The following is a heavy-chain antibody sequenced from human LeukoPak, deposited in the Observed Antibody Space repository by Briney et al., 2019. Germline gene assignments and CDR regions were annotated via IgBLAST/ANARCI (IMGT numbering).Heavy chain of an antibody. V-gene: IGHV1-69*04. CDR2: IIPILGIA. J-gene: IGHJ6*02. CDR3: ARDMDNYYYGMDV. Sequence: SVKVSCKASGGTFSSYAISWVRQAPGQGLEWMGRIIPILGIANYAQKFQGRVTITADKSTSTAYMELSSLRSEDTAVYCCARDMDNYYYGMDVWGQGTTVTVSS. D-gene: IGHD2-2*03. CDR1: GGTFSSYA.